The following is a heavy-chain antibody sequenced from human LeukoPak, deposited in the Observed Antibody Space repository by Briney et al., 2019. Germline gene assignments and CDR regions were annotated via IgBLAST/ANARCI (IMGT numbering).Heavy chain of an antibody. J-gene: IGHJ3*02. CDR2: IYTSGST. CDR3: ARGNNSGSYWIDAFDI. V-gene: IGHV4-4*07. Sequence: SETLSLTCTVSGGSISSYYWSWIRQPAGKGLEWIGRIYTSGSTNYNPSLKSRVTMSVDTSKNQFSLKLSSVTAADTAVYYCARGNNSGSYWIDAFDIWGQGTMVTVSS. D-gene: IGHD1-26*01. CDR1: GGSISSYY.